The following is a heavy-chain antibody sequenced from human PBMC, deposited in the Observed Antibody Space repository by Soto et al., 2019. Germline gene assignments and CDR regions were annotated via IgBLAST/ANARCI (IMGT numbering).Heavy chain of an antibody. J-gene: IGHJ5*02. CDR1: GYTFTSYY. V-gene: IGHV1-46*01. CDR2: INPSEGTA. Sequence: QVQLVQSGAEVKKPGASVKVSCKASGYTFTSYYMHWVRQAPGQELEWMGVINPSEGTASYAQKFQGRVTMTRDTSTNTVYMEVRSLRSEDTAMYYCAKGLGSSSWYRFDPWGQGTPVTVSS. D-gene: IGHD6-13*01. CDR3: AKGLGSSSWYRFDP.